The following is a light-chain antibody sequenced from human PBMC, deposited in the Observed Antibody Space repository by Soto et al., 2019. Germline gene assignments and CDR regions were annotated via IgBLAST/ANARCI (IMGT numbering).Light chain of an antibody. CDR2: GAS. CDR1: QSVSSSS. CDR3: LQFDISPLYT. Sequence: EIVLTQSPGTLSLPPGERATLSCRASQSVSSSSLTWYQQKPGQAPRLLIYGASTRATGIPDRFSGSGSGTDFSLTISRLEPEDFAVYYCLQFDISPLYTFGQGTKVDIK. V-gene: IGKV3-20*01. J-gene: IGKJ2*01.